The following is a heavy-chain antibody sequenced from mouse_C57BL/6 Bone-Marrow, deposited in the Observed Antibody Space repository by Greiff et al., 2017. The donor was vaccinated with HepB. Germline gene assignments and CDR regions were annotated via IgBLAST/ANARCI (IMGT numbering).Heavy chain of an antibody. CDR2: IHPNSGST. Sequence: QVQLQQPGAELVKPGASVKLPCKASGYTFTSYWMHWVKQRPGQGLEWIGMIHPNSGSTNYNEKFKSKATLTVDKSSSTTYMQLSSLTSEDSAVYYCARGSGLRGFAYWGQGTLVTVSA. D-gene: IGHD2-4*01. CDR1: GYTFTSYW. V-gene: IGHV1-64*01. J-gene: IGHJ3*01. CDR3: ARGSGLRGFAY.